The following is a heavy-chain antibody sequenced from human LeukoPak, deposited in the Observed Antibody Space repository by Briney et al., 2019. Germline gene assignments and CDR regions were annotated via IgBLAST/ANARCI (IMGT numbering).Heavy chain of an antibody. CDR2: IGPDSGGT. D-gene: IGHD1-26*01. CDR3: ARRETNTQWGFDY. V-gene: IGHV1-2*02. Sequence: ASVKVSCKASGYTFIDYYIHWVRQAPGQGLEFLGWIGPDSGGTNYPQKFQGRVTLTRDTSISTAYMELSRLRSDDTAVYYCARRETNTQWGFDYWGQGTLVTVSS. J-gene: IGHJ4*02. CDR1: GYTFIDYY.